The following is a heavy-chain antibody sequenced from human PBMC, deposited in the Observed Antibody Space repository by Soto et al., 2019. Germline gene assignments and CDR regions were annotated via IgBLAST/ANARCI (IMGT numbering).Heavy chain of an antibody. CDR2: IYHSGST. CDR3: ARDRGYYDSSGYLNY. CDR1: GGSISSSNW. D-gene: IGHD3-22*01. Sequence: SETLSLTCAVSGGSISSSNWWSWVRQPPGKGLEWIGEIYHSGSTNYNPSLKSRVTISVDKSKNQFSLKLSSVTAADTAVYYCARDRGYYDSSGYLNYWGQGTLVTVSS. J-gene: IGHJ4*02. V-gene: IGHV4-4*02.